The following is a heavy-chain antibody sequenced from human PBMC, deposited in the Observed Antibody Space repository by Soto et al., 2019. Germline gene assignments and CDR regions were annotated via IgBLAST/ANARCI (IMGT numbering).Heavy chain of an antibody. CDR3: ATVRTGYCSGGACPDY. J-gene: IGHJ4*02. Sequence: AGGSLRLSCAASGLTFSNYEMNWVRQAPGKGLEWVSYISGSGSPKYYADSVKGRFTISRDNAKNSLYLQMNSLGAEDTAVYYCATVRTGYCSGGACPDYWGRGTLVTVSS. CDR1: GLTFSNYE. CDR2: ISGSGSPK. D-gene: IGHD2-15*01. V-gene: IGHV3-48*03.